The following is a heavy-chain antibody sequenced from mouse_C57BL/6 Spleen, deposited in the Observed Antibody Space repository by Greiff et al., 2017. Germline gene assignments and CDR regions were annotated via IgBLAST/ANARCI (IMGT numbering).Heavy chain of an antibody. Sequence: EVQLVESGGDLVKPAGSLKLPCAASGFTFSSYGMSWVRQTSDKRLVWVATISSGGSYTYYPDSVKGRFTISRDNAKNTLYLQMSSLKSEDTAMYYCANDGYPWGQGTLVTVSA. CDR1: GFTFSSYG. CDR3: ANDGYP. J-gene: IGHJ3*01. CDR2: ISSGGSYT. V-gene: IGHV5-6*01. D-gene: IGHD2-3*01.